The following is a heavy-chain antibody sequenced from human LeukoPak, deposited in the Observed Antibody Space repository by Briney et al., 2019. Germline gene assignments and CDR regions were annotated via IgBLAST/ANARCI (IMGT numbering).Heavy chain of an antibody. D-gene: IGHD3-22*01. Sequence: GGSLRLSCAASGFTFTSYVMHWVRQAPGKGPEWVAVISHDGSNKYYADSVKGRFTISRGNSKNTLYLQMNSLRAEDTAVYYCARDLSSGYSTFDYWGQGTLVTVSS. V-gene: IGHV3-30*01. CDR1: GFTFTSYV. CDR3: ARDLSSGYSTFDY. CDR2: ISHDGSNK. J-gene: IGHJ4*02.